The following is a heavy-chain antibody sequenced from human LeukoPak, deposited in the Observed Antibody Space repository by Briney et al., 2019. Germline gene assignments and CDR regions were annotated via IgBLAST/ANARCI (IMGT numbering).Heavy chain of an antibody. D-gene: IGHD6-19*01. V-gene: IGHV3-74*01. CDR1: GFTFSHFW. Sequence: GGSLRLSCEASGFTFSHFWMHWVRQTPGKGLVWVSRINNDGSLTNYADSVKGRFTISRDNAKNTLYLQMNSLRAEDTAVYYCARPGIALAGDYWGQGALVTVSS. CDR3: ARPGIALAGDY. CDR2: INNDGSLT. J-gene: IGHJ4*02.